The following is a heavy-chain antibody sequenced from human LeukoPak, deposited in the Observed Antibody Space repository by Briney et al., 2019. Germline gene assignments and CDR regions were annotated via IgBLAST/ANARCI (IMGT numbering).Heavy chain of an antibody. D-gene: IGHD3-10*01. CDR2: IIPIFGIA. J-gene: IGHJ4*02. CDR1: GGTFSSYA. Sequence: GASVKVSCKASGGTFSSYAISWVRQAPGQGLEWMGRIIPIFGIANYAQKFQGRVTITADKSTSTAYMELRSLRSDDTAVYYCARGGSGSSFDYWGQGTLVTVSS. V-gene: IGHV1-69*04. CDR3: ARGGSGSSFDY.